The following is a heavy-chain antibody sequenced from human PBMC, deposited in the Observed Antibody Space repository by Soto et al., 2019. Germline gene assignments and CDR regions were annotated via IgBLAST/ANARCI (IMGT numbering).Heavy chain of an antibody. CDR1: GDSIRNSGHY. CDR2: VYYSGTS. D-gene: IGHD6-19*01. J-gene: IGHJ3*01. Sequence: QVHLQESGPRLVEPSETLSLTCSVSGDSIRNSGHYWGWVRQPPGKGLEWIGSVYYSGTSYTKPPLKSRLTMSIDTSKNQFSLRLTSVTAADTAIYYCARPATVAPPDAFQVWSQGTLVTVSS. V-gene: IGHV4-39*01. CDR3: ARPATVAPPDAFQV.